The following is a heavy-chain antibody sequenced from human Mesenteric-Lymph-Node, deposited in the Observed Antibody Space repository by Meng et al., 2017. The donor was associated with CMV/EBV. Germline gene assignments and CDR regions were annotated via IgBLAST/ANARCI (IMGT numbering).Heavy chain of an antibody. CDR3: ATGGGADY. V-gene: IGHV3-21*01. D-gene: IGHD2-8*02. Sequence: GESLKISCAASGFIFNKYSINWVRQAPGKGLEWVSSISSRSSYISYADSVKGRFTISRDNAKNSVYLQMNSLRAEDMAVYYCATGGGADYWGQGTLVTVSS. CDR2: ISSRSSYI. CDR1: GFIFNKYS. J-gene: IGHJ4*02.